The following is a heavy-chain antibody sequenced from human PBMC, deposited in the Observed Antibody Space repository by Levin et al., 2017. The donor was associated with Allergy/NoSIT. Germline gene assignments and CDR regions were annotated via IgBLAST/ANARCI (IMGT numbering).Heavy chain of an antibody. Sequence: ASVKFSCKASGFTFTIYDIHWVRQAPGQGLEWVGRLNPNTGGTDSAQKFMGRVTMTRDTSTTTAFMELTRLRPDDTAIYYCARETIAAPPYNWFDTWGQGALVTVSS. J-gene: IGHJ5*02. V-gene: IGHV1-2*06. CDR2: LNPNTGGT. CDR1: GFTFTIYD. D-gene: IGHD6-13*01. CDR3: ARETIAAPPYNWFDT.